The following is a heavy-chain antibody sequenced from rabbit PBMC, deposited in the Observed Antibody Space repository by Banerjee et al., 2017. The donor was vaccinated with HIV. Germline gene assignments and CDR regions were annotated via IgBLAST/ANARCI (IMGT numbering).Heavy chain of an antibody. CDR2: IYAGKGST. V-gene: IGHV1S7*01. J-gene: IGHJ4*01. CDR1: GFDFSSYY. CDR3: ARAGYYGSGWGADL. D-gene: IGHD4-1*01. Sequence: QLKETGGGLVQPGGSLTLSCKASGFDFSSYYMSWVRQAPGKGLEWIGIIYAGKGSTDYASWVNGRFTISSDNAQNTVDLQMNSLTAADTATYFCARAGYYGSGWGADLWGPGTLVT.